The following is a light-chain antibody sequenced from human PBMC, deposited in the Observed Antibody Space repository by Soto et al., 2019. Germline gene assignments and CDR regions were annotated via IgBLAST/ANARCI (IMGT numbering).Light chain of an antibody. CDR1: QNIATF. Sequence: QMTQSPSSLSASVGDRVTITCRASQNIATFLNWYQQRLGKAPKLLIYAASDLKSGVPSRFSGSGSGTDLTLTISSLQPEDFATYYSQQSYVGPQTFGQGTKVEI. J-gene: IGKJ1*01. V-gene: IGKV1-39*01. CDR2: AAS. CDR3: QQSYVGPQT.